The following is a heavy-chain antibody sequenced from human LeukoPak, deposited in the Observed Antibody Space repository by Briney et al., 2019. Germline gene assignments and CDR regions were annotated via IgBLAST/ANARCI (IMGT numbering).Heavy chain of an antibody. CDR3: ARSGGRITMIAGNFDY. Sequence: GGSLRLSCAASGFTFSSYAMHWVRQAPGKGLEWVSYISSSASTIYYADSVKGRFTISRDNAKNSLYLQMNSLRAEDTAVYYCARSGGRITMIAGNFDYWGQGTLVTVSS. V-gene: IGHV3-48*03. D-gene: IGHD3-22*01. CDR1: GFTFSSYA. J-gene: IGHJ4*02. CDR2: ISSSASTI.